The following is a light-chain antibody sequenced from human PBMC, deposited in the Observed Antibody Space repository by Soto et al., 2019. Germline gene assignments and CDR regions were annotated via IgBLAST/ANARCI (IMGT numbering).Light chain of an antibody. CDR3: SSYAGSNNVV. V-gene: IGLV2-8*01. J-gene: IGLJ2*01. Sequence: QSALTQPPSASGSPGQSVTISCTGTSSDVGGYNYVSWYQQHPGKAPKVMIYEVDKRPSGVPDRFSGSKSGNTASLTVSGLQAEDEADYYCSSYAGSNNVVFGGGTMVTVL. CDR2: EVD. CDR1: SSDVGGYNY.